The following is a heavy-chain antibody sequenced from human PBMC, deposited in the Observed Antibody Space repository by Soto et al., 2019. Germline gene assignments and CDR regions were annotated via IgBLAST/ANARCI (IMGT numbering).Heavy chain of an antibody. CDR2: ISGSGGSI. J-gene: IGHJ4*02. Sequence: EVQLLESGGGLVQPGGSLRLYCAASGFTFSTYAMTWVRQAPGKGLEWVSAISGSGGSIYYADSVKGRFTISRDESKNTLYLQMNSLRAEDTAVYYCAKNWDTTFSSSSHWGQGTLVTVSS. CDR1: GFTFSTYA. V-gene: IGHV3-23*01. D-gene: IGHD6-6*01. CDR3: AKNWDTTFSSSSH.